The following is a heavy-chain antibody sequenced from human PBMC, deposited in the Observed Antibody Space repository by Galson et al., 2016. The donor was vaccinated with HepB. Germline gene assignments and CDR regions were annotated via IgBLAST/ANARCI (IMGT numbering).Heavy chain of an antibody. Sequence: SYAMHWVRQAPGQRLEWMGWINAGNGNTKYSQKFQGRVTITRDTSARTAYMELSSLRSEDTAVYYCARWCSSTSCHGGMDVWGQGTTVTVSS. V-gene: IGHV1-3*01. CDR2: INAGNGNT. CDR1: SYA. CDR3: ARWCSSTSCHGGMDV. J-gene: IGHJ6*02. D-gene: IGHD2-2*01.